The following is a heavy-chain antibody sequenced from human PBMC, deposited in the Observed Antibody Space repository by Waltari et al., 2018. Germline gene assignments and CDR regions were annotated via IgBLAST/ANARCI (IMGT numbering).Heavy chain of an antibody. J-gene: IGHJ5*01. CDR2: IKSDGRTT. V-gene: IGHV3-74*01. CDR3: ARGAFLDS. Sequence: EVQLVESGGGLFQPGGSLRLSCAASGFTFNTYWMHWVRQAPGKGLVCVASIKSDGRTTNYADSVKGRFTISRDNAKNTLFLQMNSLRADDTAVYYCARGAFLDSWGQGTLVSVSS. CDR1: GFTFNTYW.